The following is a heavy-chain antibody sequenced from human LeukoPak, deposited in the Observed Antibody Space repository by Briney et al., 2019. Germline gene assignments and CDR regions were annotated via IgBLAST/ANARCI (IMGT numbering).Heavy chain of an antibody. CDR2: ISGSGETT. CDR1: GFMFSNYA. V-gene: IGHV3-23*01. Sequence: GGSLRLSCAASGFMFSNYAMSWVRQAPGKGLEWVSGISGSGETTYYSDSEKGRFTISRDNAKNSLYLQMDSLRAEDTAVYYCARDKRPYYDMWSGPFDYWGQGTLVTVSS. CDR3: ARDKRPYYDMWSGPFDY. D-gene: IGHD3-3*01. J-gene: IGHJ4*02.